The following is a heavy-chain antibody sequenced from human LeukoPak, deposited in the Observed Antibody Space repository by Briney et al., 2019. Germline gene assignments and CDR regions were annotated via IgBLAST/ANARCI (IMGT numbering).Heavy chain of an antibody. D-gene: IGHD2-15*01. CDR1: GGPISSGDYY. CDR3: ARSGGSCCRFDY. V-gene: IGHV4-61*02. J-gene: IGHJ4*02. CDR2: ISSSGST. Sequence: PSETLSLTCTVSGGPISSGDYYWSWIRQPAGKGLEWIGRISSSGSTNYNPSLKSRVTISVDTSKNQFSLKLSSVTAADTAVYYCARSGGSCCRFDYWGQGTLVTVSS.